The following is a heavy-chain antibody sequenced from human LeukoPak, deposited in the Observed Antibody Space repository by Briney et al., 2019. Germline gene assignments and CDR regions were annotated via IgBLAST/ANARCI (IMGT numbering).Heavy chain of an antibody. CDR3: ARVSSGGYFDY. Sequence: PSETLSLTSTVSGGSISSYYWSWIRQPPGKGLEWIGYIYYSGSTNYNPSLKSRVTISVDTSKNQFSLKLSSVTAADTAVYYCARVSSGGYFDYWGQGTLVSVSS. CDR1: GGSISSYY. D-gene: IGHD3-16*01. CDR2: IYYSGST. V-gene: IGHV4-59*01. J-gene: IGHJ4*02.